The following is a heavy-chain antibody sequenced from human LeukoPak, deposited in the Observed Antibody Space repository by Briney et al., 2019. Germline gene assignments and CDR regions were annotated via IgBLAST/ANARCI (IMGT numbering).Heavy chain of an antibody. J-gene: IGHJ4*02. V-gene: IGHV2-70*11. Sequence: SGPTLVNPTQTLTLTCTFSGFSLSTSGMCVSWIRQPPGKALEWLARIDWDDDKYYSTSLKTRLTNSKDTSKNRVVLTMTNMDPVDTATYYCARIPRPQYSSDDYWGQGTLVTVSS. CDR1: GFSLSTSGMC. D-gene: IGHD6-25*01. CDR3: ARIPRPQYSSDDY. CDR2: IDWDDDK.